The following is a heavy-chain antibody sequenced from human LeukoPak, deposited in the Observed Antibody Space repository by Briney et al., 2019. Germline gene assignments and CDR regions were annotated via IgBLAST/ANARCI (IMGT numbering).Heavy chain of an antibody. D-gene: IGHD2-15*01. CDR2: ISGSGGST. CDR3: AKFRGYCSGGSCSFDY. Sequence: GGCLRLPGAASGFTFSSYAMSWVRQAPGKGLEWVSAISGSGGSTYYADSVKGRFTISRDNSKNTLYLQMNSLRAEDTAVYYCAKFRGYCSGGSCSFDYWGQGTLVTVSS. J-gene: IGHJ4*02. V-gene: IGHV3-23*01. CDR1: GFTFSSYA.